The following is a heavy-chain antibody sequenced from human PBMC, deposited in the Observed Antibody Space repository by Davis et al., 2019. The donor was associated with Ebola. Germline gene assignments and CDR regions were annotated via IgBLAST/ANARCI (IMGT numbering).Heavy chain of an antibody. Sequence: MPSETLSLTCAVYGGSFSAYYWSWIRQHPGKGLEWIGYIYYSGSTYYNPSLKSRVTISVDTSKNQFSLKLSSVTAADTAVYYCARECSDGVHWWFDPWGQGTLVTVSS. CDR1: GGSFSAYY. V-gene: IGHV4-31*11. CDR2: IYYSGST. D-gene: IGHD2-15*01. CDR3: ARECSDGVHWWFDP. J-gene: IGHJ5*02.